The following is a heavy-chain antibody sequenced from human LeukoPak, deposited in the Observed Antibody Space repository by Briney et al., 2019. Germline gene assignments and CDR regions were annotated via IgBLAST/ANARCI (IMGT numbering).Heavy chain of an antibody. Sequence: PSETLSLTCTVSGGSISSYYWSWIRQPPGKGLEWLGYISYSGNTNYNPSLKSRVTIAVDTSKNQFSLKLTSVTAADTAVYYCARGSRDCSSTSCYYFFDYWGQGTLVTVSS. CDR2: ISYSGNT. D-gene: IGHD2-2*01. CDR3: ARGSRDCSSTSCYYFFDY. J-gene: IGHJ4*02. V-gene: IGHV4-59*01. CDR1: GGSISSYY.